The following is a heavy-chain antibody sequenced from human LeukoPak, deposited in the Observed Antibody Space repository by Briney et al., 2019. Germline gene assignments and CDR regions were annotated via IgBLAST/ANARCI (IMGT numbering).Heavy chain of an antibody. D-gene: IGHD2-2*01. V-gene: IGHV4-34*01. CDR2: INHSGST. CDR3: ARQLLSYYYYYGMDV. J-gene: IGHJ6*02. Sequence: PSETLSLTCAVYGGSFSGYYWSWIRQPPGKGLEWIGEINHSGSTNYNPSLKSRVTISVDTSKNQFSLKLSSVTAADTAVYYCARQLLSYYYYYGMDVWGHGTTVTVSS. CDR1: GGSFSGYY.